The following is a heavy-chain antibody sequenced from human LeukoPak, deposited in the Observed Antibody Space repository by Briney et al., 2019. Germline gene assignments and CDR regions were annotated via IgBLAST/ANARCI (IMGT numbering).Heavy chain of an antibody. Sequence: PGGSLRLSCAASGFTFSSYAMHWVRQAPGKGLEWVAVISYDGSNKYHADSVKGRFTISRDNSKNTLYLQMNSLRAEDTAVYYCASYGSVDYWGQGTLVTVSS. CDR1: GFTFSSYA. CDR2: ISYDGSNK. V-gene: IGHV3-30-3*01. CDR3: ASYGSVDY. D-gene: IGHD3-10*01. J-gene: IGHJ4*02.